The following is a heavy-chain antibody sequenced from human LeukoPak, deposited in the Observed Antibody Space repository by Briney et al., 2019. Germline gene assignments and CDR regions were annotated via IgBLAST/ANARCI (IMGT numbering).Heavy chain of an antibody. J-gene: IGHJ3*02. CDR3: ARVRRVVVITLTPGAFDI. D-gene: IGHD3-22*01. Sequence: PSETLSLTCTVSGGSISSGSYYWSWIRQPAGKGLEWIGRIYTSGSTNYNPSLKSRATISVDTSKNQFSLKLSSVTAADTAVYYCARVRRVVVITLTPGAFDIWGQGTMVTVSS. CDR1: GGSISSGSYY. CDR2: IYTSGST. V-gene: IGHV4-61*02.